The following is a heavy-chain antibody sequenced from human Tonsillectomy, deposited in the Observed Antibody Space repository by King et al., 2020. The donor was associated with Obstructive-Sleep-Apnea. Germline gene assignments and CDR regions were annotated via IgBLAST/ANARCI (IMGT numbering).Heavy chain of an antibody. CDR1: GYTFTSYD. D-gene: IGHD6-13*01. Sequence: QLVQSGAEVKKPGASVKVSCKASGYTFTSYDINWVRQATGQGLEWMGWMNPNSGNTGYAQKLQGRVTMTWNTSISTAYMELSSLRSEDTAVYYCAGGDWSAAGKGNDYWGQGTLVTVSS. V-gene: IGHV1-8*01. CDR2: MNPNSGNT. J-gene: IGHJ4*02. CDR3: AGGDWSAAGKGNDY.